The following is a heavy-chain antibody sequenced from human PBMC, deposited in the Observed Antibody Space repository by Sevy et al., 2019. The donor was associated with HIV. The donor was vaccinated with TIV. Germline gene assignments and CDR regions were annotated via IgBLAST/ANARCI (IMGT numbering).Heavy chain of an antibody. CDR1: GFTFSSYG. CDR3: AKVGTYDFWSGYQTGYYGMDV. J-gene: IGHJ6*02. CDR2: ISYDGSNK. D-gene: IGHD3-3*01. Sequence: GGSLRLSCAASGFTFSSYGMHWVRQAPGKGLEWVAVISYDGSNKYYADSVKGRFTISRDNSKNTLYLQMNSLRAGDTAVYYCAKVGTYDFWSGYQTGYYGMDVWGQGTTVTVSS. V-gene: IGHV3-30*18.